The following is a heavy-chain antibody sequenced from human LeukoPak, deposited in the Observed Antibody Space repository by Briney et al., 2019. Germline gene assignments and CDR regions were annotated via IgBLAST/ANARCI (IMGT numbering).Heavy chain of an antibody. CDR2: ISSGGTYK. J-gene: IGHJ4*02. Sequence: QSGGSLRLSCAASGFTFSNYAMHWVRQAPGKGLEWVSLISSGGTYKYYADSVKGRFTISRDNSKNTLYLQLNSLRAEDTAVYYCARDSTYYYDSGSSGPHYFDNWGQGTLVTVSS. CDR3: ARDSTYYYDSGSSGPHYFDN. V-gene: IGHV3-30*01. D-gene: IGHD3-10*01. CDR1: GFTFSNYA.